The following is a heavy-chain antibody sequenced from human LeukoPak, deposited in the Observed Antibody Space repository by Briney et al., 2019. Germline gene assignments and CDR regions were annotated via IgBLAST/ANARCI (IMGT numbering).Heavy chain of an antibody. D-gene: IGHD6-19*01. Sequence: SETLSLTCTVSGGSINSHYWSWIRQSPGKGLEWIGDIYYSGSTKYNPSSKSRVTISVDTPKNDLSLRLTSVLAADTAIYYCVRRDNTGWNYFDCWGQGILVTVSS. CDR2: IYYSGST. J-gene: IGHJ4*02. CDR1: GGSINSHY. V-gene: IGHV4-59*08. CDR3: VRRDNTGWNYFDC.